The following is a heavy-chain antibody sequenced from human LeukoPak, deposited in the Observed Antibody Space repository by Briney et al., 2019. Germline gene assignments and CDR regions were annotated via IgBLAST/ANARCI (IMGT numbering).Heavy chain of an antibody. Sequence: PGGSLRLSCAASGFTFSSYGMHWVRQAPGKGLEWVAVISYDGSNKYYADSVKGRFTISRDNSKNTLYLQMNSLRAEDTAVYYCAKDGGTDWYSYGRLDYWGQGTLVTVSS. J-gene: IGHJ4*02. CDR3: AKDGGTDWYSYGRLDY. D-gene: IGHD5-18*01. CDR1: GFTFSSYG. V-gene: IGHV3-30*18. CDR2: ISYDGSNK.